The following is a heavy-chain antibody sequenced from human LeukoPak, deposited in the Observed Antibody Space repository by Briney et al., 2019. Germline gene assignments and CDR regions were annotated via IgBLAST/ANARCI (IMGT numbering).Heavy chain of an antibody. V-gene: IGHV4-59*01. Sequence: PSETLSLTCTVSGGSISSYYWSWIRQPPGKGLEWIGYIYYSGSTNYNPSLKSRVTMTRDTSISTAYMELSRLRSDDTAVYYCARREEATTRGMFDWFDPWGQGTLVTVSS. D-gene: IGHD5-12*01. CDR3: ARREEATTRGMFDWFDP. CDR1: GGSISSYY. CDR2: IYYSGST. J-gene: IGHJ5*02.